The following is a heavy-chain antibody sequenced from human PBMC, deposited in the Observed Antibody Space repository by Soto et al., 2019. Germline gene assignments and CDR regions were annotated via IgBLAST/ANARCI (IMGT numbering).Heavy chain of an antibody. D-gene: IGHD3-3*01. CDR1: GGSISSYY. Sequence: PSETLSLTCTVSGGSISSYYWSWIRQPPGKGLEWIGYIYYSGSTNYNPSLKSRVTISVDTSKNQFSLKLSSVTAADTAVYYCARHRDYDFWSGNFDYWGQGTLVTVSS. CDR3: ARHRDYDFWSGNFDY. CDR2: IYYSGST. J-gene: IGHJ4*02. V-gene: IGHV4-59*08.